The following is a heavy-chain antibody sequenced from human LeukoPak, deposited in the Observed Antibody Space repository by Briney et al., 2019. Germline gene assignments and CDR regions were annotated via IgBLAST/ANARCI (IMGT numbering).Heavy chain of an antibody. D-gene: IGHD3-3*01. CDR1: GGSISSNNYY. CDR2: IYYSGST. CDR3: ARHYRFLGWPISDN. Sequence: SETLSLTCTVSGGSISSNNYYWGWIRRPPGEGLEWIGCIYYSGSTYYTPSLTSRVTISVYTSKNQFTLKLSSVTAAHTAVYYCARHYRFLGWPISDNWGQGTLVTVSS. V-gene: IGHV4-39*01. J-gene: IGHJ4*02.